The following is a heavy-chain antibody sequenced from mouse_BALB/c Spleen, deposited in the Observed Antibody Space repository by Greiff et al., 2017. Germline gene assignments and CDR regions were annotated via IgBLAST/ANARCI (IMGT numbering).Heavy chain of an antibody. CDR2: ISSGSSTI. CDR3: ASDGAWYFDV. V-gene: IGHV5-17*02. Sequence: EVHLVESGGGLVQPGGSRKLSCAASGFTFSSFGMHWVRQAPEKGLEWVAYISSGSSTIYYADTVKGRFTISRDNPKNTLFLQMTSLRSEDTAMYYCASDGAWYFDVWGAGTTVTVSS. CDR1: GFTFSSFG. D-gene: IGHD1-2*01. J-gene: IGHJ1*01.